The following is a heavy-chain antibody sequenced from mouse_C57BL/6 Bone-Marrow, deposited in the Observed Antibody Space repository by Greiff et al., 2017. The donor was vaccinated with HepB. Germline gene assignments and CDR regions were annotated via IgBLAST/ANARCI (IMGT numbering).Heavy chain of an antibody. CDR3: ARDSGTGKFAY. J-gene: IGHJ3*01. D-gene: IGHD4-1*01. CDR2: ISDGGSYT. Sequence: DVKLVESGGGLVKPGGSLKLSCAASGFTFSSYAMSWVRQTPEKRLEWVATISDGGSYTYYPDNVKGRFTISRDNAKNNLYLQMSHLKSEDTAMYYCARDSGTGKFAYWGQGTLVTVSA. CDR1: GFTFSSYA. V-gene: IGHV5-4*01.